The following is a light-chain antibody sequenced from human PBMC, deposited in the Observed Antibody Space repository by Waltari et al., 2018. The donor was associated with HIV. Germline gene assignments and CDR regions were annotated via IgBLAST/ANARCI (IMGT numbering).Light chain of an antibody. CDR2: WAS. J-gene: IGKJ4*01. CDR1: RSILYSSDNRNY. V-gene: IGKV4-1*01. Sequence: DIVMTQSPDSLPVSLGERATINCTSSRSILYSSDNRNYLAWYQQKPRQPPKLLISWASSRESGVPDRFSGSGSGTAFTLTITRLQAEDVAVYYCQQRTNWPQNTFGGGTKVEIK. CDR3: QQRTNWPQNT.